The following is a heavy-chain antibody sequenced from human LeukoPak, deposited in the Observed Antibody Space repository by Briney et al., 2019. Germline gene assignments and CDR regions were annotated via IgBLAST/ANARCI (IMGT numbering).Heavy chain of an antibody. D-gene: IGHD2-2*01. CDR1: GGTFSRYA. Sequence: ASVNVSCKVSGGTFSRYAINWVRPAPAQGLDWVGGIIPIFGTANYAQKFQGRVTITTDESTSTAYMELSSLRSEDTAVYYCASTAGSTSCPFDYWGQGALVTVSS. J-gene: IGHJ4*02. CDR3: ASTAGSTSCPFDY. V-gene: IGHV1-69*05. CDR2: IIPIFGTA.